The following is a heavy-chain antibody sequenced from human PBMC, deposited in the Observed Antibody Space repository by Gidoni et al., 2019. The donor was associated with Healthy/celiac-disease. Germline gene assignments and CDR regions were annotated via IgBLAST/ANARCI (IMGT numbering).Heavy chain of an antibody. CDR2: ISSSGSTI. J-gene: IGHJ5*02. CDR3: ARDLKPNVLRYFDWLSGGWFDP. CDR1: GFTFSYPY. V-gene: IGHV3-11*01. D-gene: IGHD3-9*01. Sequence: QVQLVESGGGLVKPGGSLSLSCAASGFTFSYPYMSWIRQAPGKGLEWVSYISSSGSTIYYADSVKGRFTSSRDNAKNSLYLQMNSLRAEDTAVYYCARDLKPNVLRYFDWLSGGWFDPWGQGTLVTVSS.